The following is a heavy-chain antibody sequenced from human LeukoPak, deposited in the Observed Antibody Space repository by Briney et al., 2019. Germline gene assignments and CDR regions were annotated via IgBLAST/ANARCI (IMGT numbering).Heavy chain of an antibody. Sequence: ASVKVSCKASGYTFTGYYMHWVRQAPGQGLEWMGRINPNSGGTNYAQKFQGRVTMTRDTSISTAYMELSRLRSDDTAVYYCARERYSSSWTFDYWGQGTLVTVSS. CDR2: INPNSGGT. D-gene: IGHD6-13*01. V-gene: IGHV1-2*06. J-gene: IGHJ4*02. CDR1: GYTFTGYY. CDR3: ARERYSSSWTFDY.